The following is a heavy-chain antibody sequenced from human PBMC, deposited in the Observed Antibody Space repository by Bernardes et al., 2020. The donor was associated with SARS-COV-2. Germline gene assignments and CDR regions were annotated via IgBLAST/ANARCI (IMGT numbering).Heavy chain of an antibody. CDR1: GFVFRSYA. J-gene: IGHJ5*02. CDR2: ISGTGEQT. CDR3: AKSSWSGYS. Sequence: GGSLRLSCAASGFVFRSYAMNWVRQAPGKGLEWVSTISGTGEQTYHTDSVKGRFTISRDNSKNTVYLQMNSLRVEDTAVYYCAKSSWSGYSWGQGTLVTVSS. D-gene: IGHD3-3*01. V-gene: IGHV3-23*01.